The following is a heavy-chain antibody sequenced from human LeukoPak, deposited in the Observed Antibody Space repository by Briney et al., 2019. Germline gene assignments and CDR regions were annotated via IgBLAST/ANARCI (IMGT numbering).Heavy chain of an antibody. V-gene: IGHV1-46*01. Sequence: ASVKVSCKASGYSFTSHYMHWVRQAPGQGLEWMGLINPRGTSTIYAEKFQGRIIMTRDMSTTTDYMELSRLRSDDTAVYYCARDYWSGEGGFDYWGQGTLVTVSS. CDR1: GYSFTSHY. D-gene: IGHD2-15*01. CDR3: ARDYWSGEGGFDY. J-gene: IGHJ4*02. CDR2: INPRGTST.